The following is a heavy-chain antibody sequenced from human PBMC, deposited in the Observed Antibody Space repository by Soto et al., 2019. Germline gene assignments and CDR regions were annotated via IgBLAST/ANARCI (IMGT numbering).Heavy chain of an antibody. D-gene: IGHD4-17*01. CDR1: GGTFSSYA. CDR3: ARLGTVAFVRPTFDY. CDR2: IIPIFGTA. Sequence: ASVKVSCKASGGTFSSYAISWVRQAPGQGLEWMGGIIPIFGTANYAQKFQGRVTITADESTSTAYMELSSLRSEDTAMYYCARLGTVAFVRPTFDYWGQGTLVTVSS. V-gene: IGHV1-69*13. J-gene: IGHJ4*02.